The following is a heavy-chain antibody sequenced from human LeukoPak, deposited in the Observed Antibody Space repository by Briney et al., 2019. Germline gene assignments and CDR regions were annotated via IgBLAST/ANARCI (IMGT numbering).Heavy chain of an antibody. CDR1: GFTFRDFH. Sequence: GGSLRLSCAASGFTFRDFHMHWIRQAPGKGLEWVSYMSGTGKTISDADSLKGRFTISRDNTKNLLFLQVNTLRVEATATYLCARGGGNYTSRYYMGVWGKGTTVTVSS. V-gene: IGHV3-11*04. J-gene: IGHJ6*03. CDR2: MSGTGKTI. D-gene: IGHD3-3*01. CDR3: ARGGGNYTSRYYMGV.